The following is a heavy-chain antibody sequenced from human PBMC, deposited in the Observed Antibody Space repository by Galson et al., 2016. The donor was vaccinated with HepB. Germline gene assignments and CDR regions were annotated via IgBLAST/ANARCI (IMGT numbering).Heavy chain of an antibody. Sequence: LSLTCTVSGASINSSSYYWGWIRQPPGKGLEWIGSINYSGTTYYNPSLKSRVIISVDTSKNRFSLRSRSVTAADTSTYFCARRSGWPRFFEDWGQGTLVTVSS. J-gene: IGHJ4*02. CDR1: GASINSSSYY. CDR2: INYSGTT. CDR3: ARRSGWPRFFED. D-gene: IGHD6-19*01. V-gene: IGHV4-39*01.